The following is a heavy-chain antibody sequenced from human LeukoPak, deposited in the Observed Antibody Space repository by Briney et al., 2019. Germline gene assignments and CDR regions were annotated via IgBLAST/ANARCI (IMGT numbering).Heavy chain of an antibody. V-gene: IGHV3-23*01. CDR2: ISGSGGST. D-gene: IGHD1/OR15-1a*01. J-gene: IGHJ6*02. CDR1: GFTFSSYA. Sequence: GGSLRLSCAASGFTFSSYAMSWVRQAPGKGLEWVSAISGSGGSTYYADSVKGRFTISRDNAKNALYLQMNSLRAEDTAVYYCARVNKSYYYYGMDVWGQGTTVTVSS. CDR3: ARVNKSYYYYGMDV.